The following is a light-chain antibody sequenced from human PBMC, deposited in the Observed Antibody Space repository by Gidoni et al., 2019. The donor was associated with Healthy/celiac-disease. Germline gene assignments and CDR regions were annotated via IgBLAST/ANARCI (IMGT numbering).Light chain of an antibody. J-gene: IGKJ1*01. V-gene: IGKV3-15*01. Sequence: EIVMTQSTATRSVSPGERATLSCRASQSVSSNLAWYQQKPCQAPRPPIYRSSTRATGIPARFSGSGSGTEFTLTISSLQSEDFAVYYCQQYNNWPPTFGQGTKVEIK. CDR1: QSVSSN. CDR3: QQYNNWPPT. CDR2: RSS.